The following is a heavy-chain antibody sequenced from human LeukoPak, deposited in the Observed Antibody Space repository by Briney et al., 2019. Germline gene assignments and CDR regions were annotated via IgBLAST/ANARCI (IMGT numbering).Heavy chain of an antibody. Sequence: SQTLSLTCAISGDSVSSNSAAWNWIRQSPSRGLEWLERTYYRSKWYNDYAVSVKSRITINPDTSKNQFSLQLNSVTPEDTAVYYCARDLVGPYYYDSSGYLDWGQGTLVTVSS. CDR1: GDSVSSNSAA. CDR3: ARDLVGPYYYDSSGYLD. D-gene: IGHD3-22*01. J-gene: IGHJ4*02. CDR2: TYYRSKWYN. V-gene: IGHV6-1*01.